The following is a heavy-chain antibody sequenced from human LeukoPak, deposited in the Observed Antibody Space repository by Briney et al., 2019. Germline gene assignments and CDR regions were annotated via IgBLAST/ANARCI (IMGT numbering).Heavy chain of an antibody. J-gene: IGHJ2*01. CDR3: ARERYYYDSSGYTYWYFDL. Sequence: GGSLRLSCAASGFTFSSYSMNWVRQAPGKGLEWVSSISSSSSYIYYADSVKGRFTISRDNAKNSLYLQMNSLRAEDTAVYYCARERYYYDSSGYTYWYFDLWGRGTLVTVSS. CDR1: GFTFSSYS. CDR2: ISSSSSYI. V-gene: IGHV3-21*01. D-gene: IGHD3-22*01.